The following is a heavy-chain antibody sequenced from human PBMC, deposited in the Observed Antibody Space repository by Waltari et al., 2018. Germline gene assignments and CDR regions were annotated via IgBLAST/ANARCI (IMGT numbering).Heavy chain of an antibody. Sequence: EVQLVESGGGLIQPGGSLRLSCAASGFTVSSKYMNWVRQAPGKGLEWVSVIYSNGRTYYADSVKGRFTISRDNSKNTLYLQMNSLRAEDTAVYYCARDATYYYGSGSVRDAFDIWGQGTMVTVSS. CDR2: IYSNGRT. V-gene: IGHV3-53*01. CDR1: GFTVSSKY. J-gene: IGHJ3*02. D-gene: IGHD3-10*01. CDR3: ARDATYYYGSGSVRDAFDI.